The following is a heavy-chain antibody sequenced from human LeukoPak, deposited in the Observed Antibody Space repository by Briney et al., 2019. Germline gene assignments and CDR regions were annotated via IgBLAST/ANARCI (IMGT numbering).Heavy chain of an antibody. D-gene: IGHD3-16*01. J-gene: IGHJ4*02. CDR3: ASLSPTSAY. CDR2: IYYSGST. CDR1: GGSISSYY. V-gene: IGHV4-59*01. Sequence: SETLSLTCTVSGGSISSYYWSWIRQPPGKGLEWIGYIYYSGSTNYNPSLKSRVTISVDTSKNQFSLKLSSVTAADPAVYYCASLSPTSAYWGQGTLVTVSS.